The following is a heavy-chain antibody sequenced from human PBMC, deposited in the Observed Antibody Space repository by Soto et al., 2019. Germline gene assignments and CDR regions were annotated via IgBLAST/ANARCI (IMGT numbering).Heavy chain of an antibody. CDR3: ASFRIWSGYYTGEVYGAFDI. CDR1: GGSISSSSYY. CDR2: IYYSGST. Sequence: QLQLQESGPGLVKPSETLSLTCTVSGGSISSSSYYWGWIRQPPGKGLEWIGSIYYSGSTYYNPPLKSRVPISVDTSKNQFSLKLSSVTDADTAVYYCASFRIWSGYYTGEVYGAFDIWGQGTMVTVSS. D-gene: IGHD3-3*01. J-gene: IGHJ3*02. V-gene: IGHV4-39*01.